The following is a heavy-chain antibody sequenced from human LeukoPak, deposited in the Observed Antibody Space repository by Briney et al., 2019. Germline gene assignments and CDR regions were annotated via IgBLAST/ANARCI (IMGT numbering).Heavy chain of an antibody. D-gene: IGHD4-11*01. Sequence: SETLSLTCIVSGGSISGYYWNWIRQPAGKGLEWIGRIYTNVITNYNPSLKSRVTMSVDTSKNQFSLMLSSVTAADTAVYYCARRSEDYSVWGQGTLVTVSS. CDR1: GGSISGYY. CDR3: ARRSEDYSV. J-gene: IGHJ4*02. V-gene: IGHV4-4*07. CDR2: IYTNVIT.